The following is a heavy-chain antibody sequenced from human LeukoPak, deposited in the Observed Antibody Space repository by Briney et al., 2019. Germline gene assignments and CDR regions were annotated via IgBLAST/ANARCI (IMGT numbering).Heavy chain of an antibody. J-gene: IGHJ4*02. CDR3: ARDRRRAYDY. V-gene: IGHV1-2*02. CDR1: GYTFTSYG. CDR2: INPNSGGT. Sequence: ASVKVSCKASGYTFTSYGISWVRQAPGQGLEWMGWINPNSGGTNYAQKFQGRVTMTRDTSISTAYMELSRLRSDDTAVYYCARDRRRAYDYWGQGTLVTVSS. D-gene: IGHD5-24*01.